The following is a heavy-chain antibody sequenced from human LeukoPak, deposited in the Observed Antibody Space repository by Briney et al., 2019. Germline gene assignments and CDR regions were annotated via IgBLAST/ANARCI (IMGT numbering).Heavy chain of an antibody. CDR2: IKEDGSEK. CDR3: AKSQVTGWYDFDY. V-gene: IGHV3-7*01. Sequence: GGSLRLSCAASGFTFSSYEMNWVRQAPGKGLEWVANIKEDGSEKYYVDSVKGRFTISRDNARNSLSLHMNSLRAEDTAVYYCAKSQVTGWYDFDYWGQGTLVIVSS. D-gene: IGHD6-19*01. CDR1: GFTFSSYE. J-gene: IGHJ4*02.